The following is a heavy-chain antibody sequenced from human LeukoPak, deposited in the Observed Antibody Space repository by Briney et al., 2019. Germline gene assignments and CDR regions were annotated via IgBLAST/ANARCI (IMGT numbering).Heavy chain of an antibody. D-gene: IGHD3-22*01. CDR2: ISYRGDT. V-gene: IGHV4-59*01. Sequence: SETLSLTCTVSGASINSSYWSWIRQPPGKGLEWIGYISYRGDTNYNPSLKSRVTMSVDTSKNQFSLRLTSLTAADTAVFYCARVQFDSSGFYSYFDHWGQGALVTVSS. CDR3: ARVQFDSSGFYSYFDH. CDR1: GASINSSY. J-gene: IGHJ4*02.